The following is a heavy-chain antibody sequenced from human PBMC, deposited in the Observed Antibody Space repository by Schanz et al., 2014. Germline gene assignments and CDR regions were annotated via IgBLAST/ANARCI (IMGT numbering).Heavy chain of an antibody. CDR1: GFTVNTNY. D-gene: IGHD2-8*01. CDR3: TKDTIGYQKPIDV. CDR2: MYINSGST. Sequence: EVQLVESGGGLIQPGGSLRLSCAVSGFTVNTNYMSWVRQAPGKGLEWISSMYINSGSTQYADSVKGRFIISRDSSKNTLFLQMNSLRAEDTAVYYCTKDTIGYQKPIDVWGQGTTVTVSS. V-gene: IGHV3-53*01. J-gene: IGHJ6*02.